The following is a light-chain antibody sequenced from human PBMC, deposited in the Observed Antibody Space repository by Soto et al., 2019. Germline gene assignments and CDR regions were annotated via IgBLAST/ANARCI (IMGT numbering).Light chain of an antibody. CDR1: SSDVGGYNF. CDR2: EVN. V-gene: IGLV2-14*01. J-gene: IGLJ3*02. CDR3: SSYAGRNTWV. Sequence: QSALTQPASVSGSPGQSITISCTGTSSDVGGYNFVSWYQQHPGKAPKLMIYEVNNRPSGVSNRFSGSKSGNTASLTISGLQAEDEADYYCSSYAGRNTWVFGGGTKVTVL.